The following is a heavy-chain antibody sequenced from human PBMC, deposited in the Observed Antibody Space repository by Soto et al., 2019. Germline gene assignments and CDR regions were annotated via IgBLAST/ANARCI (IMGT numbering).Heavy chain of an antibody. V-gene: IGHV1-46*01. CDR2: INPSGGST. D-gene: IGHD3-16*01. CDR3: ARVRASDAFDI. CDR1: GYTFTSYY. J-gene: IGHJ3*02. Sequence: ASVKVSCKASGYTFTSYYMHWVRQAPGQGLEWMGMINPSGGSTSYAQKFQGRVTVTRDTPTSTVYMELSSLRSEDTAVYYCARVRASDAFDIWGQGTMVTVSS.